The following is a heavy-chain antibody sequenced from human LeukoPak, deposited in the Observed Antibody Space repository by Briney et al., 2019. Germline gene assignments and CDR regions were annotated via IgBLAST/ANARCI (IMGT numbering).Heavy chain of an antibody. CDR1: GFTFSSYA. D-gene: IGHD1-26*01. CDR3: AKDSRIGRPRAFDY. J-gene: IGHJ4*02. Sequence: GGSLRLSCAASGFTFSSYAMSWVRQAPGKGLEWVSSISDSGDSTYYADSVKGRFIISRDSSKNTLYLQMSSLRAEDSAVYYCAKDSRIGRPRAFDYWGQGILVTVSS. V-gene: IGHV3-23*01. CDR2: ISDSGDST.